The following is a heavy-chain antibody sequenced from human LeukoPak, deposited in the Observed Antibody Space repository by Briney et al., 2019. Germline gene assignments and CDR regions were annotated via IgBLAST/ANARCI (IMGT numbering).Heavy chain of an antibody. CDR2: INSDGINT. CDR3: ARVRLRLTFLTRRVGAFDI. Sequence: PGGSLRLSCAASGFTFSNYWMHWVRQAPGKGLVWVSRINSDGINTSYADSVKGRFTISRDNSKNTLYLQMSSLRAEDTAVYYCARVRLRLTFLTRRVGAFDIWGQGTMVTVSS. J-gene: IGHJ3*02. D-gene: IGHD4-23*01. V-gene: IGHV3-74*01. CDR1: GFTFSNYW.